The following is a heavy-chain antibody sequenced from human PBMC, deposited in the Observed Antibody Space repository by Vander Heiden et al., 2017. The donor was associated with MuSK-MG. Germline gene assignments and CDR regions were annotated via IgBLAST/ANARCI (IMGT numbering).Heavy chain of an antibody. D-gene: IGHD3-10*01. CDR2: IWYDGSNK. CDR3: ARDRTVYGSGSYGAY. J-gene: IGHJ4*02. Sequence: QVHLVVSGGGVVQPGRSLRLSCSASGFTFRSYGMHWVRHAPGKGLGWVAVIWYDGSNKYYADSVKGRFTISRDNSKNTLYLQMNSLRAEDTAVYYCARDRTVYGSGSYGAYWGQGTLVTVSS. CDR1: GFTFRSYG. V-gene: IGHV3-33*01.